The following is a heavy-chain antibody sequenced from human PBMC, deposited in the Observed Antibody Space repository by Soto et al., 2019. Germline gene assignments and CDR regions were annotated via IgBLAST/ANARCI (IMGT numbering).Heavy chain of an antibody. CDR2: IHQDGNEK. J-gene: IGHJ6*02. Sequence: PGGSLRLSCSAARFTFSTYCMTWVRQTPGKGLELVANIHQDGNEKYYMYSVKGRFTIYRDKAKHSLYLKMTSLGAEDTAVYYCAGGNAMDVWGQGTTVPIS. V-gene: IGHV3-7*01. CDR1: RFTFSTYC. CDR3: AGGNAMDV.